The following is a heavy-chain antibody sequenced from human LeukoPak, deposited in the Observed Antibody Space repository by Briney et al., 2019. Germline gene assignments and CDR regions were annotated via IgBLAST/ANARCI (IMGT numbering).Heavy chain of an antibody. J-gene: IGHJ4*02. D-gene: IGHD5-12*01. Sequence: GGSLRLSCAASGFTFSTYSMNWVRQAPGKGLEWVSAISGSGGSTYYADSVKGRFTISRDNSKNTLYLQMNSLRAEDTAVYYCAGDSGYDWYYFDYWGQGTLVTVSS. CDR2: ISGSGGST. V-gene: IGHV3-23*01. CDR3: AGDSGYDWYYFDY. CDR1: GFTFSTYS.